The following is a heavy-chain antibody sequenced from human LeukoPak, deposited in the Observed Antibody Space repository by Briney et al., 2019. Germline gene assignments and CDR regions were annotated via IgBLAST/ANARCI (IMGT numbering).Heavy chain of an antibody. CDR3: ARDLSYYDSSGYYEDYYYGMDV. V-gene: IGHV3-33*08. CDR1: GFTFSSYG. CDR2: IWYDGSNK. Sequence: GGSLRLSCAASGFTFSSYGMHWVRQAPGKGLEWVAVIWYDGSNKYYADSVKGRFTISRDNSKNTLYLQMNSLRAEDTAVYYCARDLSYYDSSGYYEDYYYGMDVWGQGTTVTVSS. J-gene: IGHJ6*02. D-gene: IGHD3-22*01.